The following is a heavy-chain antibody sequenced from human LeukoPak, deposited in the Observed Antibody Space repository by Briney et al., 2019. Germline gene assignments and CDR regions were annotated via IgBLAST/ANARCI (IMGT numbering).Heavy chain of an antibody. CDR3: ARSGLLDY. D-gene: IGHD3/OR15-3a*01. V-gene: IGHV5-51*01. CDR2: IYPGDSDT. J-gene: IGHJ4*02. Sequence: GESLKISCKGSGYSFTNYWIAWVRQMPGKGLEWMGIIYPGDSDTRYSPSFEGQVTISADKSISTAYLQWNSLKASDTAMYYCARSGLLDYWGQGTLVTVSS. CDR1: GYSFTNYW.